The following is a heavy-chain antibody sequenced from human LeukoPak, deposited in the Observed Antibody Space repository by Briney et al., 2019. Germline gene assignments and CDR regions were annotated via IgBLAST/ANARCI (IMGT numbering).Heavy chain of an antibody. CDR1: GFTFSSYN. J-gene: IGHJ6*03. Sequence: GGSLRLSCAASGFTFSSYNMNWVRQAPGKGLEWVSSITSSSSYIYYADSVKGRFTISRDNSKNTLYLQMNSLRAEDTAVYYCAKRPVYYYYYMDVWGKGTTVTISS. V-gene: IGHV3-21*04. CDR3: AKRPVYYYYYMDV. CDR2: ITSSSSYI.